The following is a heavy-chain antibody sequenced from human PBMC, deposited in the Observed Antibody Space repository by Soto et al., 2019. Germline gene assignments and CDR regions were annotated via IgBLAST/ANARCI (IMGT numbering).Heavy chain of an antibody. D-gene: IGHD3-3*01. V-gene: IGHV1-69*06. J-gene: IGHJ6*02. CDR3: ARGTGVVPPDYYYYGMDV. CDR1: GGTFSSYA. CDR2: IIPIFGTA. Sequence: SVKVSCKXSGGTFSSYAISWVRQAPGQGLEWTGGIIPIFGTANYAQKFQGRVTITADKSTSTAYMELSSLRSEDTAVYYCARGTGVVPPDYYYYGMDVWGQGTTVTVSS.